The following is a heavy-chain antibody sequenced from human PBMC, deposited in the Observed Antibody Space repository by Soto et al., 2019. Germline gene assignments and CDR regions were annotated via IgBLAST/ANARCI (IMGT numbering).Heavy chain of an antibody. V-gene: IGHV1-2*04. Sequence: ASVKVSCKASGYTFTGYYMHWVRQAPGQGLEWMGWINPNSGGTNYAQKFRGWVTMTRDTSISTAYMELSRLRSDDTAVYYCAREMVRGVIISGYYGMDVWGQGTTVTVSS. D-gene: IGHD3-10*01. CDR1: GYTFTGYY. J-gene: IGHJ6*02. CDR2: INPNSGGT. CDR3: AREMVRGVIISGYYGMDV.